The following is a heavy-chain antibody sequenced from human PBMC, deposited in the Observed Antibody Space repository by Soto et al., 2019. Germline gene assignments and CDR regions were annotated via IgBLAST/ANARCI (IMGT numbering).Heavy chain of an antibody. CDR2: IYSDDST. Sequence: EVQVVESGGGLVQPGGSLRLSCAVSGFTVSSNYMSWVRQAPGKGLEWVSVIYSDDSTYYTDSVKGRFIISRDNSKNTLYLQMNRLRAEDTAVYYCARADSRPVAGSGFDYWGQGTLVTVSS. CDR1: GFTVSSNY. J-gene: IGHJ4*02. CDR3: ARADSRPVAGSGFDY. D-gene: IGHD6-19*01. V-gene: IGHV3-66*01.